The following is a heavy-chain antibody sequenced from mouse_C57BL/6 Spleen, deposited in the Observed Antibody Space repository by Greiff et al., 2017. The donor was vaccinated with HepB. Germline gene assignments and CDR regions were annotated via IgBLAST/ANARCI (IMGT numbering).Heavy chain of an antibody. CDR1: GFTFSSFA. V-gene: IGHV5-4*01. Sequence: EVKLVESGGGLVKPGGSLKLSCAASGFTFSSFAMSWVRQTPEKRLEWVATISDGGSYTYYPDNVKGRFTISRDNAKNNLYLQMSHLKSEDTAMYYCARDYSNYCWFAYWGQGTLVTVSA. CDR3: ARDYSNYCWFAY. J-gene: IGHJ3*01. CDR2: ISDGGSYT. D-gene: IGHD2-5*01.